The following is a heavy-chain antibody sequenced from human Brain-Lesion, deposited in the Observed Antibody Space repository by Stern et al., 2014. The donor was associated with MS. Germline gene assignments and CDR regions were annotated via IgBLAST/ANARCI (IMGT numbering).Heavy chain of an antibody. CDR1: GDSINSGGHY. J-gene: IGHJ5*02. CDR2: IYNSGAT. D-gene: IGHD1-26*01. Sequence: VQLVESGPGLVKPSQTLSLTCTVSGDSINSGGHYWSWIRQRPGKGLEWIGYIYNSGATFYSPSLKGRVTISLDTSKNQFSLTLSSVTAADTPIYYCASRWSGTYYGQNWFDPWGQGILVTSPQ. CDR3: ASRWSGTYYGQNWFDP. V-gene: IGHV4-31*03.